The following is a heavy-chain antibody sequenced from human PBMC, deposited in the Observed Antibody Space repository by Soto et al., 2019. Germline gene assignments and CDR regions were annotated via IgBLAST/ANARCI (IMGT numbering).Heavy chain of an antibody. CDR2: INAGNGNT. D-gene: IGHD3-22*01. V-gene: IGHV1-3*01. CDR3: AMAAPNDSSGYRFDY. Sequence: QVPLVQSGAEVKKPGASVKVSCKASGYTFTSYAMHWVRQAPGQRLAWMGWINAGNGNTKYSQKFQGRVTITRDTSASTAYMELSSLRSEDTAVYYGAMAAPNDSSGYRFDYWGQGTLVTVSS. J-gene: IGHJ4*02. CDR1: GYTFTSYA.